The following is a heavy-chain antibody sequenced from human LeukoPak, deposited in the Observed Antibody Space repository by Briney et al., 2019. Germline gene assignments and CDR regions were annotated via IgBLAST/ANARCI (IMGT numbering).Heavy chain of an antibody. CDR2: IIPIFGTA. CDR3: ARVGNAIGDAFDI. Sequence: ASVKVSCKASGGTFSSYAISWVRQAPGQGLEWMGGIIPIFGTANYAQKFQGRVTNTADESTSTAYMELSSLRAEDTAVYYCARVGNAIGDAFDIWGQGKLVTVSS. J-gene: IGHJ3*02. D-gene: IGHD2-8*01. V-gene: IGHV1-69*13. CDR1: GGTFSSYA.